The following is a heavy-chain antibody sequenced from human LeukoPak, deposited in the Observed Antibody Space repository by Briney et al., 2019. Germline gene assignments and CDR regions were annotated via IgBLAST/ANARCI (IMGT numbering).Heavy chain of an antibody. D-gene: IGHD6-6*01. J-gene: IGHJ4*02. Sequence: GGSLKLSCAASGFTFSASAVYWVRQASGKGLEWIGRIRSKANNYATAYAGSLKGRFTVSRDDSKNTAYLQMNSLKTEDSAVYFCARDSSSEGPLDYWGQGTLVAVSS. CDR3: ARDSSSEGPLDY. CDR2: IRSKANNYAT. CDR1: GFTFSASA. V-gene: IGHV3-73*01.